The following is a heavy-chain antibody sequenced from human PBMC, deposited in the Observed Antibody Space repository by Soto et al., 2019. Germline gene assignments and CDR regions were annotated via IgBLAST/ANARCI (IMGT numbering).Heavy chain of an antibody. D-gene: IGHD3-22*01. CDR3: DKEWGYDTSCWSFDY. Sequence: QVQLVESGGVVVQPGRSLRLSCAASGFTFSSYGMHWVRQAPGKGLEWVAGISYDGSNKDYADSWKGRFTISRDNSKNTLYLQMNSLRAEDTDVYYCDKEWGYDTSCWSFDYWGQGTLVTVSS. V-gene: IGHV3-30*18. CDR1: GFTFSSYG. J-gene: IGHJ4*02. CDR2: ISYDGSNK.